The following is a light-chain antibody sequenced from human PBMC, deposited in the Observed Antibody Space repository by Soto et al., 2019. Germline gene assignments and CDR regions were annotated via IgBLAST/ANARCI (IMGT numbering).Light chain of an antibody. CDR3: MEALQVPHT. CDR2: LGS. Sequence: IVMTQSPLSLPVTPGEPASISCRSSQSLLYSNGYNYLDWYLQKPGQSPQLLIYLGSNRASGVPDRFSGSGSGTDFTLKISRVEAEDVGVYYCMEALQVPHTFGQGTKLEIK. J-gene: IGKJ2*01. V-gene: IGKV2-28*01. CDR1: QSLLYSNGYNY.